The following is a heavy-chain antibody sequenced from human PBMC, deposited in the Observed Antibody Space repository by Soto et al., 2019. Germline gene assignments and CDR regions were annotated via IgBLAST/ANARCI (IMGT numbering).Heavy chain of an antibody. Sequence: EVHLVESGGGLVQPARSLRLSCAASGFIFDDYAMHWLRQAPGKGLEWVSSISWNSGNIGYADSVKGRFTISRDNAKNSLYLQMYSVRGDDTALYYCAKGASTTVFAFNDYWGQGTLVTVSS. CDR3: AKGASTTVFAFNDY. CDR2: ISWNSGNI. CDR1: GFIFDDYA. V-gene: IGHV3-9*01. D-gene: IGHD4-17*01. J-gene: IGHJ4*02.